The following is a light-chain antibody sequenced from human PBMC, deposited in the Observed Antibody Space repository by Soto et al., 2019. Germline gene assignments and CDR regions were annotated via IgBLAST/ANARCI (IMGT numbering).Light chain of an antibody. CDR2: DAS. V-gene: IGKV3D-20*02. J-gene: IGKJ4*01. Sequence: EIVLTQSPGTLSLSPGETATLSCRASQSVRSNYLAWYQQKPGQAPRLLIYDASSRATGIPDRFSGSGSDTDFTLTISRLEPEDFAVYYCQQHISWPLTFGGGTKVEIK. CDR3: QQHISWPLT. CDR1: QSVRSNY.